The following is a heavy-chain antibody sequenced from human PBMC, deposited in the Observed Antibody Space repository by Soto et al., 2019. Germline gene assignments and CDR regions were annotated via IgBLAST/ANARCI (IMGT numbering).Heavy chain of an antibody. CDR1: GGSFSGYY. CDR3: ARSTRDYGDAFDI. CDR2: INHSGST. V-gene: IGHV4-34*01. D-gene: IGHD4-17*01. J-gene: IGHJ3*02. Sequence: SETLSLTCAVYGGSFSGYYWSWIRQPPGKGLEWIGEINHSGSTNYNPSLKSRVTISVDTSKNQFSLKLSSVTAADTAVYYCARSTRDYGDAFDIWGQGTMVTVSS.